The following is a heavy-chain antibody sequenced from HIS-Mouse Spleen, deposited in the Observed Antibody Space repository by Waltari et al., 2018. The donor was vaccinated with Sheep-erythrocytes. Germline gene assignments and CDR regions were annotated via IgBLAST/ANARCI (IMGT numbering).Heavy chain of an antibody. CDR3: ARLFYVDIVATTLFDY. CDR1: GYSFTSYW. J-gene: IGHJ4*02. Sequence: EVQLVQSGAEVKKPGESLKISCKGSGYSFTSYWIGWVRQMPGKGLGWTGSICPGGSYTGQRPASQGQVTISADKSISTAYLQWSSLKASDTAMYYCARLFYVDIVATTLFDYWGQGTLVTVSS. D-gene: IGHD5-12*01. V-gene: IGHV5-51*01. CDR2: ICPGGSYT.